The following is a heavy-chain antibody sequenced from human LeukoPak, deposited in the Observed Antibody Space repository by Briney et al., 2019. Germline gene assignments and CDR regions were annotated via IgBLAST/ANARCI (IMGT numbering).Heavy chain of an antibody. V-gene: IGHV1-2*04. CDR2: INPNGGGT. D-gene: IGHD2-15*01. CDR1: GYTFTGYY. CDR3: ARLSGRDCSGGSCYSRAFDY. J-gene: IGHJ4*02. Sequence: ASVKVSCKASGYTFTGYYMHWVRQAPGQGLEWMGRINPNGGGTNYAQKFQGWVTMTRDTSISTAYMELSRLRSDDTAVYYCARLSGRDCSGGSCYSRAFDYWGQGTLVTVSS.